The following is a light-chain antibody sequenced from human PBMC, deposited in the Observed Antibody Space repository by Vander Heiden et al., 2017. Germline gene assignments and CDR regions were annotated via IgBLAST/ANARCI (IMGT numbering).Light chain of an antibody. CDR3: AAWDDSLNGYV. CDR2: SND. V-gene: IGLV1-47*02. J-gene: IGLJ1*01. Sequence: QSVLPQPPSASGTPGPRVTISCSGSSSNIGSTYVYWYQQLPGTAPKLLIYSNDQRPSGVPDRFSGSKSGTSASLAISGLRSEDEADFYCAAWDDSLNGYVFGTGTKVTVL. CDR1: SSNIGSTY.